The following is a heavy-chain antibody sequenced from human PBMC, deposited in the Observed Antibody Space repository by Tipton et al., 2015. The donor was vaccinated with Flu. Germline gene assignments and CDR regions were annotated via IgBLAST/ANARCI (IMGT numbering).Heavy chain of an antibody. J-gene: IGHJ4*01. CDR3: AKDTRKSTIDY. Sequence: VQLVQSGGGVVQPGRSLRLSCAASGFTLSDYWMHWVRQVPGKGLEWVSRMNSDGRTTVYADSVKGRFTISRDNAKNTLYLQMNNLRVDDTAVYYCAKDTRKSTIDYWGHGILVTVSS. D-gene: IGHD3-3*01. CDR2: MNSDGRTT. V-gene: IGHV3-74*01. CDR1: GFTLSDYW.